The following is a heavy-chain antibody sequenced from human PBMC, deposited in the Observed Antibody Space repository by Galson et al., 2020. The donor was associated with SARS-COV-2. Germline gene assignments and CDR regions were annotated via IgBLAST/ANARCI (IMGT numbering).Heavy chain of an antibody. CDR2: ISSSSSYI. CDR3: ARVLGYYDSSGYYYFDC. Sequence: GESLKISCAASGFTFSSYSMNWVRQAPGKGLEWVSSISSSSSYIYYADSVKGRFTISRDNAKNSLYLQMNSLRAEDTAVYYCARVLGYYDSSGYYYFDCWGQGTLVTVSS. V-gene: IGHV3-21*01. CDR1: GFTFSSYS. J-gene: IGHJ4*02. D-gene: IGHD3-22*01.